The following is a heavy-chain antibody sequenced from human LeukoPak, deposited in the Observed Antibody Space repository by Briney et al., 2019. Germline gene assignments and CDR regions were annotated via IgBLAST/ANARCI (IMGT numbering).Heavy chain of an antibody. CDR1: GFTFDDYA. J-gene: IGHJ6*02. V-gene: IGHV3-9*01. CDR3: AKDRGTSNYYGMDV. CDR2: ISWNSGSI. Sequence: SLRLSCAASGFTFDDYAMHWVRQAPGKGLEWVSGISWNSGSIGYADSVKGRFTISRDNAKNSLYLQMNSLRAEDTALYYCAKDRGTSNYYGMDVWGQGTTVTVSS. D-gene: IGHD3-16*01.